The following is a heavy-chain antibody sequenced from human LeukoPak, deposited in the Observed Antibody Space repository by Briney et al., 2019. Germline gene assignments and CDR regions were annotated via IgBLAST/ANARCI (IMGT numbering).Heavy chain of an antibody. CDR2: IRYDGSNK. CDR1: GFTFSSYG. CDR3: ARGLENSSGWMGCFQH. V-gene: IGHV3-30*02. D-gene: IGHD6-19*01. J-gene: IGHJ1*01. Sequence: GGSLRLSCAASGFTFSSYGMHWVRQAPGKGLEWVAFIRYDGSNKYYADSVKGRFTISRDNSKNTLYLQMNSLRAEDTAVYYCARGLENSSGWMGCFQHWARAPWSPSPQ.